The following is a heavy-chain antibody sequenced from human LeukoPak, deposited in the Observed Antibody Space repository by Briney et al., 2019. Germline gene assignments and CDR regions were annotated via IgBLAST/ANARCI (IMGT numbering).Heavy chain of an antibody. CDR3: AKVISSWYYYGMDV. J-gene: IGHJ6*02. Sequence: GGSLRLSCAASGFTFDDYAMHWVRQAPGKGLEWVSGISWNSGSIGYADSVKGRFTISRDNAKNSLYLQMNSLRAEDTALYYCAKVISSWYYYGMDVWGQGTTVTVSS. D-gene: IGHD6-13*01. CDR2: ISWNSGSI. V-gene: IGHV3-9*01. CDR1: GFTFDDYA.